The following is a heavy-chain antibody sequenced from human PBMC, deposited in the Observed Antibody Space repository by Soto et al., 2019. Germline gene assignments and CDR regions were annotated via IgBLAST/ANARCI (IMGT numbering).Heavy chain of an antibody. Sequence: PGGSLRLSCSASGFTFSSYAMHWVRQAPGKGLEYVSAISSNGGSTYYADSVKGRFTISRDNSKNTLYLQMSSLRAEDTAVYYCVKDSSGYDFETPGRFDHWGQGTLVTVSS. CDR3: VKDSSGYDFETPGRFDH. D-gene: IGHD3-3*01. J-gene: IGHJ5*02. CDR2: ISSNGGST. CDR1: GFTFSSYA. V-gene: IGHV3-64D*06.